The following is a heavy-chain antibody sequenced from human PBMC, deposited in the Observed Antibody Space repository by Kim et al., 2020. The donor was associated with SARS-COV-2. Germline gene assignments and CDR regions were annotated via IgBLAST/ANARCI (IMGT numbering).Heavy chain of an antibody. J-gene: IGHJ4*02. Sequence: GGSLRLSCAASGFTFSSYAMSWVRQAPGKGLEWVSAISGSGGSTYYADSVKGRFTISRDNSKNTLYLQMNSLRAEDTAVYYCAKARVGGYSYGPIDYWGQGTLVTVSS. CDR2: ISGSGGST. CDR3: AKARVGGYSYGPIDY. D-gene: IGHD5-18*01. V-gene: IGHV3-23*01. CDR1: GFTFSSYA.